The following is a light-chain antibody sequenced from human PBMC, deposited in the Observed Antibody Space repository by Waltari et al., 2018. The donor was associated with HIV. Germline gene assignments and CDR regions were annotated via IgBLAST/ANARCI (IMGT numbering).Light chain of an antibody. J-gene: IGKJ3*01. Sequence: DIQMTPSSPSLSASVGDRVTITCRASQSIDNNLSWYQQKPGQAPNLLIYAASSLQSGVPSRFSGSGSGTDFTLTISTLQPEDFATYYCQYSYGAPFPFGPGTKVDIK. CDR3: QYSYGAPFP. CDR2: AAS. CDR1: QSIDNN. V-gene: IGKV1-39*01.